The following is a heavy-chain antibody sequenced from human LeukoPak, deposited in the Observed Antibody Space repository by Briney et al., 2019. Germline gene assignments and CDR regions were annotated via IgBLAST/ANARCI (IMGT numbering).Heavy chain of an antibody. CDR2: ISPNSGGT. CDR1: GYTFTGYY. J-gene: IGHJ4*02. Sequence: ASVKVSCKASGYTFTGYYMHWVRQAPGQGLEWMGWISPNSGGTNYAQKFQGRVTMTRDTSISTAYMELSRLRSDDTAVYYCARDQKRGFYYYGSGNGFDYWGQGTLVTVSS. V-gene: IGHV1-2*02. D-gene: IGHD3-10*01. CDR3: ARDQKRGFYYYGSGNGFDY.